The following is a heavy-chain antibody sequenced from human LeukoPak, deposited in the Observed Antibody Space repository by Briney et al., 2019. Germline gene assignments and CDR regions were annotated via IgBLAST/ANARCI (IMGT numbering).Heavy chain of an antibody. D-gene: IGHD4-11*01. CDR3: ARDSDYTLDY. J-gene: IGHJ4*02. CDR1: GFTFSSYS. Sequence: GGSLRLSCAASGFTFSSYSMNWVRQAPGKGLEWVSYISSSSSTIYYADSVKGRFTISRDNAKNSLYLQMNSLRAEDTAVYYCARDSDYTLDYWGQGTPVTVSS. CDR2: ISSSSSTI. V-gene: IGHV3-48*01.